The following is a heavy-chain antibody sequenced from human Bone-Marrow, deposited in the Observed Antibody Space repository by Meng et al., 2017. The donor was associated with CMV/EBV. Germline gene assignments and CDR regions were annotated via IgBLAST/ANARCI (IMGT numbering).Heavy chain of an antibody. Sequence: GESLKISCAASGFTFDDYTMHWVRQAPGKGLEWVSLISWDGGSKYYADSVKGRFTISRDNSKNSLYLQMNRLRTEDTALYYCAKDFSGIAAFRSYGMDVWGQGTTVAVSS. CDR3: AKDFSGIAAFRSYGMDV. J-gene: IGHJ6*02. CDR2: ISWDGGSK. V-gene: IGHV3-43*01. CDR1: GFTFDDYT. D-gene: IGHD6-13*01.